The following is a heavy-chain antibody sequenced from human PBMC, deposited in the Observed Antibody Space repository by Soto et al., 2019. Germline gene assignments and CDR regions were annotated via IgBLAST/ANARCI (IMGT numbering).Heavy chain of an antibody. Sequence: QVHLVQSGAEVKKPGASVKVSCKGSGCGFTTYGITWVRQAPGQGLEWMAWISAHNGNTDYAQNLQGRVTVTRDTSTSTAYMELRSLRSDVTAVYYCARGRYGDYWGQGALVTVSS. CDR2: ISAHNGNT. V-gene: IGHV1-18*01. CDR3: ARGRYGDY. J-gene: IGHJ4*02. D-gene: IGHD1-1*01. CDR1: GCGFTTYG.